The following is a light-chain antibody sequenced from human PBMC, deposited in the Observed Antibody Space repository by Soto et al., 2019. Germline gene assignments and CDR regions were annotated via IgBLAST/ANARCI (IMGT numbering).Light chain of an antibody. CDR3: QQFNSYPIT. Sequence: DIQMTQSPSTRSASVGDRRTLSCRASQDIGTWLAWYPQKPEKAPKILIYRASHLESGVPSRFSASGSGTEFSLTINSLQADDFETDYCQQFNSYPITFGQGTRLEI. J-gene: IGKJ5*01. V-gene: IGKV1-5*03. CDR1: QDIGTW. CDR2: RAS.